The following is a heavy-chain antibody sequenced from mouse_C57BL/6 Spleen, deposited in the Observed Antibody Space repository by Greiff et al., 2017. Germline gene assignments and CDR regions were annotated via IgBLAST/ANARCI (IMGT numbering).Heavy chain of an antibody. V-gene: IGHV1-82*01. CDR3: ARDGYHYFDY. Sequence: QVQLQQSGPELVKPGASVKISCKASGYAFSSSWMNWVKQRPGKGLEWIGRIYPGDGDTNYNGKFKGKATLTADKSSSTAYMQRSSLTSEDSAVYFCARDGYHYFDYWGQGTTLTVSS. J-gene: IGHJ2*01. D-gene: IGHD2-3*01. CDR2: IYPGDGDT. CDR1: GYAFSSSW.